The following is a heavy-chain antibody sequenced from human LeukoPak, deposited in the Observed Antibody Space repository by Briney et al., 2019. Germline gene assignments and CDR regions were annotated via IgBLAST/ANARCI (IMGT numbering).Heavy chain of an antibody. CDR2: INHSGST. Sequence: SETLSLTCAVYGGSFSGYYWSWVRQPPGKGLEWIGEINHSGSTNYNPSLKSRVTISVDTSKNQFSLKLSSVTAADTAVYYCARGSMGISWLNYYSYHGMDVWGQGTTVTVSS. CDR3: ARGSMGISWLNYYSYHGMDV. J-gene: IGHJ6*01. D-gene: IGHD6-13*01. CDR1: GGSFSGYY. V-gene: IGHV4-34*01.